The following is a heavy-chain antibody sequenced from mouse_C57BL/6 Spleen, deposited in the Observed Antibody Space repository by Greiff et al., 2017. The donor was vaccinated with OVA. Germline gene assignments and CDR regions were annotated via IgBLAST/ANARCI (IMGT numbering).Heavy chain of an antibody. J-gene: IGHJ4*01. CDR1: GFTFSDYG. CDR2: ISSGSSTI. CDR3: ARNPTGMAMDY. Sequence: EVQLVESGGGLVKHGGSLKLSCAASGFTFSDYGMHWVRQAPEKGLEWVAYISSGSSTIYYADTVKGRFTISRDNAKNTLFLQMTSLRSEDTAMYYCARNPTGMAMDYWGQGTSVTVSS. V-gene: IGHV5-17*01. D-gene: IGHD4-1*02.